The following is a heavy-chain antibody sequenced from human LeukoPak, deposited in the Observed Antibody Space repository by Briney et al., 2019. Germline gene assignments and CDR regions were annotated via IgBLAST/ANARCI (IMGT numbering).Heavy chain of an antibody. CDR1: GYSFTSYW. CDR2: ISWNSGSI. Sequence: SLKISCKGSGYSFTSYWIGWVRQMPGKGLEWVSGISWNSGSIGYADSVKGRFTISRDNAKNSLYLQMNSLRAEDTALYYCAKDIGSGSYSPGDAFDIWGQGTMVTGSS. V-gene: IGHV3-9*01. D-gene: IGHD1-26*01. CDR3: AKDIGSGSYSPGDAFDI. J-gene: IGHJ3*02.